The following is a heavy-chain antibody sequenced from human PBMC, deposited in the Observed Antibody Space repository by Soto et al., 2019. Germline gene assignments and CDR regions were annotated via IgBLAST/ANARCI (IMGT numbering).Heavy chain of an antibody. J-gene: IGHJ4*02. CDR3: ATAFCTDGSSCGFDY. CDR1: GFTVTDNY. CDR2: LYSDGST. V-gene: IGHV3-53*01. D-gene: IGHD2-8*01. Sequence: GGSLRLSCAASGFTVTDNYMSWVRQSPGKGLESVSVLYSDGSTNYADSVKGRFTISRDNPKNTLYLQMNSLRVEDTALYYCATAFCTDGSSCGFDYWGQGTLVTVSS.